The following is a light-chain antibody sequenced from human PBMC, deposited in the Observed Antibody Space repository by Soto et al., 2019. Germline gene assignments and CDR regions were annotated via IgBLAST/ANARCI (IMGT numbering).Light chain of an antibody. CDR1: ESVSRN. V-gene: IGKV3-15*01. CDR2: DAS. J-gene: IGKJ1*01. CDR3: HQYNNWPQT. Sequence: EVVMTQSPATLSVSPGEIATLYCSASESVSRNLAWYQQKPGQAPRLLIYDASTRATGIPDRFSGSGSGTEFTLTISSLQPEDSAVYYCHQYNNWPQTFGQGTKVDIK.